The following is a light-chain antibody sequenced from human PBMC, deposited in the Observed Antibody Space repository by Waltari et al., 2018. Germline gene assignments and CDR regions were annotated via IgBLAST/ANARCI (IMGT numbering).Light chain of an antibody. Sequence: QSVLTQPPSASGTPGQRVTMSCSGGSSNIANNSVLWFQQLPGTAPKLLIYRNNERPSGVPDRFSGSKSGTSASLAISGLRSEDEADYYCATWDDSLSAWVFGRGTKLTVL. CDR2: RNN. CDR1: SSNIANNS. V-gene: IGLV1-47*01. CDR3: ATWDDSLSAWV. J-gene: IGLJ3*02.